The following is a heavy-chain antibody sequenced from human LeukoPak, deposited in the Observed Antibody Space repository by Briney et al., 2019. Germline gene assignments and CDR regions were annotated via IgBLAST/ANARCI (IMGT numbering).Heavy chain of an antibody. CDR2: IYYSGST. V-gene: IGHV4-30-4*08. CDR1: GGSISRGDYF. CDR3: ARYCSSTSCYPFDY. J-gene: IGHJ4*02. D-gene: IGHD2-2*01. Sequence: SHTLSLPCTVSGGSISRGDYFWGWIPQPTGKGLGSIGYIYYSGSTYYNPSLKSRVTISVDTSKNQFSLKLSSVTAADTAVYHCARYCSSTSCYPFDYWGQGTLVTVSS.